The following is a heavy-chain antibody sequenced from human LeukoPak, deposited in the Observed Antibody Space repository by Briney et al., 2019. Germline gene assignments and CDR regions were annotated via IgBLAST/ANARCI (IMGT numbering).Heavy chain of an antibody. V-gene: IGHV3-23*01. CDR2: IRGSGGST. CDR3: AKEGSLGGDYGDYPVLDI. CDR1: GFTFSSYA. Sequence: PGGSLRLSCAASGFTFSSYAMSWVRQAPGKGLEWVSAIRGSGGSTYYADSVKGRFTISRDNSKNTLYLQMNSLRAEDTAVYYCAKEGSLGGDYGDYPVLDIWGRGTMVTVSS. J-gene: IGHJ3*02. D-gene: IGHD4-17*01.